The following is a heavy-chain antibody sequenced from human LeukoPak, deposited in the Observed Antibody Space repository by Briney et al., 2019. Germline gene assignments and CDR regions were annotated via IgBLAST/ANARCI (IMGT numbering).Heavy chain of an antibody. CDR3: ARGRGTYYDILTGYFYWFDP. J-gene: IGHJ5*02. CDR1: GGTFSSYA. Sequence: ASVKVSCKASGGTFSSYAISWVRQAPGQGLEWMGGIIPIFGTANYAQKLQGRVTITTDESTSTAYMELSSLRSEDTAVYYCARGRGTYYDILTGYFYWFDPWGQGTLVTVSS. CDR2: IIPIFGTA. V-gene: IGHV1-69*05. D-gene: IGHD3-9*01.